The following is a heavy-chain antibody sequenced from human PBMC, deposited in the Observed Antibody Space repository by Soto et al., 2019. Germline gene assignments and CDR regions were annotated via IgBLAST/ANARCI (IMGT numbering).Heavy chain of an antibody. CDR2: ISYDGSYK. CDR3: AIIHSGSFGFDV. V-gene: IGHV3-30*03. CDR1: GLTFNIYD. Sequence: AQLVESGGGVVQPGRSLRLSCAGSGLTFNIYDLYWVRQAPGKGLEWVALISYDGSYKYYADSVKGRFTISRDNSKSVLYLQLDNLRPDDTAVYHCAIIHSGSFGFDVWGQGTVVTFSS. D-gene: IGHD1-26*01. J-gene: IGHJ3*01.